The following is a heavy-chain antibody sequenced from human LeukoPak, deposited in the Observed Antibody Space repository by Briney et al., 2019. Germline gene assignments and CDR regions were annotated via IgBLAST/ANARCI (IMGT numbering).Heavy chain of an antibody. CDR2: IYTSGST. D-gene: IGHD1-26*01. Sequence: PETLSLTCTVSAGSISSYYWSWIRQPAGKGLEWIGRIYTSGSTNYNPSLKSRVTMSVDTSKNQFSLNLSSVTAADTAVYYCARESGNYYYNYFDSWGQGTLVTVSS. CDR3: ARESGNYYYNYFDS. CDR1: AGSISSYY. J-gene: IGHJ4*02. V-gene: IGHV4-4*07.